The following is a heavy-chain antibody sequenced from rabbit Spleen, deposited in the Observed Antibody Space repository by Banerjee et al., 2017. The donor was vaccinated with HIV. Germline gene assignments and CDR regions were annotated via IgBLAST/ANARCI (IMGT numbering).Heavy chain of an antibody. V-gene: IGHV1S45*01. Sequence: QLVESGGGLVQPGGSLKLSCKASGFDCSNYGVSWVRQAPGKGLEWIACIYAGSSGSTYYASWAKGRFTISKTSSTTVTLQMTSLTAADTATYFCARDLTGVIGWNFGWWGPGTLVTVS. CDR2: IYAGSSGST. J-gene: IGHJ4*01. D-gene: IGHD1-1*01. CDR1: GFDCSNYG. CDR3: ARDLTGVIGWNFGW.